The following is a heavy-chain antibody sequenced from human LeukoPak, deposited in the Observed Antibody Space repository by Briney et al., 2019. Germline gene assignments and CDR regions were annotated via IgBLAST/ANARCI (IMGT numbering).Heavy chain of an antibody. Sequence: GASVKVSCKASGYTFTSYYIHWVRQAPGQGLEWMGIIIPSAGRTNYAQKFRGRVSMTTDMSTSTVYMELSSLRSGDTAVYYCAREYSGGNFDYWGQGTLVTVSS. D-gene: IGHD2-15*01. V-gene: IGHV1-46*01. CDR2: IIPSAGRT. CDR3: AREYSGGNFDY. CDR1: GYTFTSYY. J-gene: IGHJ4*01.